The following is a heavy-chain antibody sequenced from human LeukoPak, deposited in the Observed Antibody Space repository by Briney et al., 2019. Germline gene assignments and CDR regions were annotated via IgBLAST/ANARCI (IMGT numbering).Heavy chain of an antibody. D-gene: IGHD4-11*01. J-gene: IGHJ6*02. CDR3: ARGGYSNANKFYYYGMDV. CDR1: GFIFSSYE. V-gene: IGHV3-48*03. Sequence: GGSLRLSCAASGFIFSSYEMNWVRQAPGKGLEWVSYISNSGSTIYYADSVKGRFTISRDNAKNSLYLQMNSLRAEDTAVYYCARGGYSNANKFYYYGMDVWGQGTTVTV. CDR2: ISNSGSTI.